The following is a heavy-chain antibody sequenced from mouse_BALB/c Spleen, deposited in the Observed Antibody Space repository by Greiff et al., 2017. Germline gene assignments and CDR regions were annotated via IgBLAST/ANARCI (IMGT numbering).Heavy chain of an antibody. J-gene: IGHJ4*01. D-gene: IGHD2-3*01. CDR2: IWAGGST. CDR1: GFSLTSYG. V-gene: IGHV2-9*02. Sequence: VKLMESGPGLVAPSQSLSITCTVSGFSLTSYGVHWVRQPPGKGLEWLGVIWAGGSTNYNSALMSRLSISKDNSKSQVFLKMNSLQTDDTAMYYCARDNDGYAHMDYWGQGTSVTVSS. CDR3: ARDNDGYAHMDY.